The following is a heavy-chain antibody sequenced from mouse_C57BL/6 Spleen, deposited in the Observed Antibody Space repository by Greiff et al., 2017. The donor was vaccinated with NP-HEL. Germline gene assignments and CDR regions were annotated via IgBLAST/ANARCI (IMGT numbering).Heavy chain of an antibody. J-gene: IGHJ3*01. CDR3: AGANWGEFAY. CDR2: IHPNSGST. CDR1: GYTFTSYW. D-gene: IGHD4-1*01. V-gene: IGHV1-64*01. Sequence: VQLQQPGAELVKPGASVKLSCKASGYTFTSYWMHWVKQRPGQGLEWIGMIHPNSGSTNYNEKFKSKATLTVDKSSSTAYMQLSSLTSEDSAVYYCAGANWGEFAYWGQGTLVTVSA.